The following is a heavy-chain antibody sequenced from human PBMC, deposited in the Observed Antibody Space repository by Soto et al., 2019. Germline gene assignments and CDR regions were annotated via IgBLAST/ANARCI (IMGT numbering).Heavy chain of an antibody. V-gene: IGHV4-59*08. Sequence: QVQLQESGPGLVKPSETLSLTCTVSGGSISSYYWSWIRQPPGKGLEWIGYIYYSGSTNYNPSLKSRVTISVDTSKNQFSLKLSSVTAADTAVYYCARGQSHMYYYYYYYMDVWGKGTTVTVSS. CDR1: GGSISSYY. CDR2: IYYSGST. J-gene: IGHJ6*03. CDR3: ARGQSHMYYYYYYYMDV.